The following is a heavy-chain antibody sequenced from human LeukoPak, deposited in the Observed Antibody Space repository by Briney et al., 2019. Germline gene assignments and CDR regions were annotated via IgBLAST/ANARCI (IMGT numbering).Heavy chain of an antibody. CDR3: AREGSRRDAFDI. J-gene: IGHJ3*02. Sequence: GGSLRLSCAASGFTFSSYSMNWVRQAPGKGLEWVSSISSSSSYIYYADSVKGRFTVSRDNAKNSLYLQMNSLRAADTAVYYCAREGSRRDAFDIWGQGTMVTVSS. V-gene: IGHV3-21*04. CDR2: ISSSSSYI. CDR1: GFTFSSYS.